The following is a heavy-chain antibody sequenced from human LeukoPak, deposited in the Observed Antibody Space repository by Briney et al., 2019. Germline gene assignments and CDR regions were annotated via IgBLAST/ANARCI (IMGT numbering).Heavy chain of an antibody. V-gene: IGHV3-21*01. CDR1: GFTFSSYA. CDR3: TRDATYYLRYGYFDY. D-gene: IGHD2/OR15-2a*01. J-gene: IGHJ4*02. Sequence: GGSLRLSCAASGFTFSSYAMSWVRQAPGKGLEWVSSINNVASHIYYAGSVRGRFTISRDNAKNSVYLQMNSLRAEDTAVYYCTRDATYYLRYGYFDYWGQGALVTVSS. CDR2: INNVASHI.